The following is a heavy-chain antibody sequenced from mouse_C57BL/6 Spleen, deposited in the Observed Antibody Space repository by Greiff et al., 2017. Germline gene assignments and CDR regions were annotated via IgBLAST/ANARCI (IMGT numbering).Heavy chain of an antibody. Sequence: QVQLQQPGAELVKPGASVKMSCKASGYTFTSYWITWVKQRPGQGLEWIGDIYPGSGSTNYNEKFKSKATLTVDTSSSTAYMQLSSLTSEDSAVYDCARGGYYSNAYAMDYWGQGTSVTVSS. CDR2: IYPGSGST. J-gene: IGHJ4*01. D-gene: IGHD2-5*01. CDR3: ARGGYYSNAYAMDY. CDR1: GYTFTSYW. V-gene: IGHV1-55*01.